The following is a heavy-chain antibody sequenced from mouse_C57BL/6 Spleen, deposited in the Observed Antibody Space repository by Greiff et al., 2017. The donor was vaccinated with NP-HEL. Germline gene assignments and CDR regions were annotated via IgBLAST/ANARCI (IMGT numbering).Heavy chain of an antibody. Sequence: QVQLQQPGAELVKPGASVKMSCKASGYTFTSYWITWVKQRPGQGLEWIGDIYPGSGSTNYNEKFKSKATLTVDSSSSTAYMQLSSLTSEDSAVYYCARDSDWYFDVWGTGTTVTVSS. D-gene: IGHD2-12*01. CDR1: GYTFTSYW. CDR2: IYPGSGST. J-gene: IGHJ1*03. V-gene: IGHV1-55*01. CDR3: ARDSDWYFDV.